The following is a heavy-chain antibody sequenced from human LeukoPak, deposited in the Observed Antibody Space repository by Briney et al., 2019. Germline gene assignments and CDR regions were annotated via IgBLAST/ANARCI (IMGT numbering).Heavy chain of an antibody. CDR2: ISAYKGDT. CDR3: ARVPDKWLEKRGGDY. Sequence: GASLKVSCKTSGYTFTSYGISWLRQAPGQGLEWMGWISAYKGDTDYAQKFQGRVTITADKSTSTAYMELSSLRSEDTAVYYCARVPDKWLEKRGGDYWGQGTLVTVSS. V-gene: IGHV1-18*01. D-gene: IGHD3-22*01. J-gene: IGHJ4*02. CDR1: GYTFTSYG.